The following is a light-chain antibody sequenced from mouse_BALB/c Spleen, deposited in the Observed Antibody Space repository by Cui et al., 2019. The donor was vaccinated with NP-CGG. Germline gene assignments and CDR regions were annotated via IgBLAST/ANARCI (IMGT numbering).Light chain of an antibody. CDR1: TGAVTTSNY. CDR3: ALWYSNQWV. Sequence: QAVVPPEFALTTSPGETVTLTCRSSTGAVTTSNYANWVQEKPDHLFTGLIGGTNNRVPGVPARFSGSLIGDKAALTITGAQTEDEAIYFCALWYSNQWVFGGGTKLTVL. CDR2: GTN. V-gene: IGLV1*01. J-gene: IGLJ1*01.